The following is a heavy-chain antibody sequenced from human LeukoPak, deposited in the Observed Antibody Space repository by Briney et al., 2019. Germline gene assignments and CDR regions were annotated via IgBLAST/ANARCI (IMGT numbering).Heavy chain of an antibody. D-gene: IGHD3-10*01. V-gene: IGHV3-23*01. CDR3: AKDRGSGGYGVDYFDY. CDR2: ISGSGGST. J-gene: IGHJ4*02. CDR1: GFTFSTCA. Sequence: GGSLRLSCAASGFTFSTCAMSWVRQAPGKGLEWVSAISGSGGSTYYADSVKGRFTISRDNSKNTLYLQMDSLRAEDTAVYYCAKDRGSGGYGVDYFDYWGQGTLVTVSS.